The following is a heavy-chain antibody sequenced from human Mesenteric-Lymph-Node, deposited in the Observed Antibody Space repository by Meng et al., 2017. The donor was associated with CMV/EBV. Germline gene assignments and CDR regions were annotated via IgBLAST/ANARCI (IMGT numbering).Heavy chain of an antibody. CDR1: GFRVSSNY. Sequence: GESLKISCAASGFRVSSNYMSWVRQAPGKGLEWVSVIYSGGSTYYADSVKGRFTISRDNSKNTLYLQMNSLRAEDTAVYYCAKDTQIVGTTTIDYWGQGTLVTVSS. CDR3: AKDTQIVGTTTIDY. CDR2: IYSGGST. J-gene: IGHJ4*02. V-gene: IGHV3-66*02. D-gene: IGHD1-26*01.